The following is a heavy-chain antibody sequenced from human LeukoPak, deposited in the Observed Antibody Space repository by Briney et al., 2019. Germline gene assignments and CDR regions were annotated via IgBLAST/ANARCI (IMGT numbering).Heavy chain of an antibody. Sequence: TGGSLRLSCAASGFSFSTYEFHWVRHAPGKGLEWVSYISASGQTIYYADSVRGRFTISRDNSKNTLYLQMNSLRAEDTAVYYCAKDLNYGSGSYYLFDYWGQGTLVTVSS. J-gene: IGHJ4*02. CDR2: ISASGQTI. CDR1: GFSFSTYE. CDR3: AKDLNYGSGSYYLFDY. V-gene: IGHV3-48*03. D-gene: IGHD3-10*01.